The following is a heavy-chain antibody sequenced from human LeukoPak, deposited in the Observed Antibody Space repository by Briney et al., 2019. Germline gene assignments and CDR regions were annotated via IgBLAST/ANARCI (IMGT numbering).Heavy chain of an antibody. J-gene: IGHJ4*02. CDR1: GFTFSNAW. CDR2: IKSKTDGGTT. CDR3: TTVPDFWSGYVGY. D-gene: IGHD3-3*01. Sequence: SGGSLRLSCAASGFTFSNAWMSGVRQAPGKGLEWVGRIKSKTDGGTTDYAAPVKGRFTISRDDSKNTLYLQMNSLKTEDTAVYYCTTVPDFWSGYVGYWGQGTLVTVSS. V-gene: IGHV3-15*01.